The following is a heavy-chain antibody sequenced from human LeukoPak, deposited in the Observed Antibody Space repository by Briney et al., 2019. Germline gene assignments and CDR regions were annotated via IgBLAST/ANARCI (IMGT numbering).Heavy chain of an antibody. CDR1: GYTFTSYG. V-gene: IGHV1-18*01. J-gene: IGHJ5*02. CDR3: AADKYSSSWQNWFDP. CDR2: NSAYNGNT. Sequence: ASVKVSCKASGYTFTSYGISWVPQAPGQGLEWMGWNSAYNGNTNYAQKLQGRVTMTTDTSTSTAYMELRSLRSDDTAVYYCAADKYSSSWQNWFDPWGQGTLVTVSS. D-gene: IGHD6-13*01.